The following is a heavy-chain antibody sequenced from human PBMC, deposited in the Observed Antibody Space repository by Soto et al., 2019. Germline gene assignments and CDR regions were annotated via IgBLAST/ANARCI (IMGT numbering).Heavy chain of an antibody. CDR3: AKTTRWELQYYFDY. D-gene: IGHD1-26*01. V-gene: IGHV3-23*01. Sequence: RLSCAASGFTFSSYAMSWVRQAPGKGLEWVSAISGSGGSTYYADSVKGRFTISRDNSKNTLYLQMNSLRAEDTAVYCCAKTTRWELQYYFDYWGQGTLVTVSS. J-gene: IGHJ4*02. CDR1: GFTFSSYA. CDR2: ISGSGGST.